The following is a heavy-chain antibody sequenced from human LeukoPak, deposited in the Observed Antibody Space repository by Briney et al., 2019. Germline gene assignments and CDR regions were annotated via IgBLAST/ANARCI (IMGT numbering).Heavy chain of an antibody. CDR3: ALSAGYCSSTSCSRDAFDI. V-gene: IGHV1-69*13. CDR1: GGTFSSYA. CDR2: IIPIFGTA. D-gene: IGHD2-2*01. Sequence: SVKVSCKASGGTFSSYAISWVRQAPGQGLEWMGGIIPIFGTANYAQKFQGRVTITADESTSTAYMELSSLRSEDTAVYYCALSAGYCSSTSCSRDAFDIWGQGTMVTVSS. J-gene: IGHJ3*02.